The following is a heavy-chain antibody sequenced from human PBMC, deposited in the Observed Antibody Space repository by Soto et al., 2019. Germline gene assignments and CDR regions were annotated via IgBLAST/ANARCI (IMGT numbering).Heavy chain of an antibody. CDR2: IKSKTDGGTT. D-gene: IGHD3-22*01. V-gene: IGHV3-15*07. CDR3: TTIIRPITMIWDYYGMDV. CDR1: GFTFSNAW. Sequence: GGSLRLSCAASGFTFSNAWMNWVRQAPGKGLEWVGRIKSKTDGGTTDYAAPVKGRFTISRDDSKNTLYLQMNSLKTEDTAVYYCTTIIRPITMIWDYYGMDVWGQGTTVTVSS. J-gene: IGHJ6*02.